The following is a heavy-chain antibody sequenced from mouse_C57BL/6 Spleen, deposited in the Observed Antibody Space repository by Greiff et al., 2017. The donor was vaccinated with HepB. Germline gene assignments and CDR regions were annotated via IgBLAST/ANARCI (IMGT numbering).Heavy chain of an antibody. CDR2: INPNNGGT. V-gene: IGHV1-22*01. CDR3: ARNYGDHWYFDV. J-gene: IGHJ1*03. CDR1: GYTFTDYN. Sequence: EVQLQQSGPELVKPGASVKMSCKASGYTFTDYNMHWVKQSHGKSLEWIGYINPNNGGTSYNQKFKGKATLTVNKSASTAYMELRSLTSEDSAVYYGARNYGDHWYFDVWGTGTTVTVSS. D-gene: IGHD2-13*01.